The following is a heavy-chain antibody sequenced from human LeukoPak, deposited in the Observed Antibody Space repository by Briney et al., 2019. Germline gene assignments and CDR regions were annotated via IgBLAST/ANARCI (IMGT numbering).Heavy chain of an antibody. V-gene: IGHV4-61*01. CDR3: ARAKAAAGIDYFDY. D-gene: IGHD6-13*01. J-gene: IGHJ4*02. Sequence: SETLSLTCTVSGGSVSSNRYFWNWIRQPPGKGLQWIGYFYYGGSTNYNPSLKSRVTISVDTSKNQFSLKLSSVTAADTAVYYCARAKAAAGIDYFDYWGQGTLVTVSS. CDR1: GGSVSSNRYF. CDR2: FYYGGST.